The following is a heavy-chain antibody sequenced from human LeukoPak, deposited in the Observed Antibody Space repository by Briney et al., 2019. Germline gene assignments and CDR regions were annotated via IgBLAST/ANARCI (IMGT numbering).Heavy chain of an antibody. V-gene: IGHV4-4*07. D-gene: IGHD2-15*01. J-gene: IGHJ4*02. CDR2: IFSSGNT. Sequence: TSETLSLTCTVSGGSISNYYWSWIRQPAGKGLEWIGRIFSSGNTDYNPSLKSRLTMSVDMSKNQFSLKLNSVTAADTAVYYCAREGRSSTPGYWGQGTLVTVSS. CDR1: GGSISNYY. CDR3: AREGRSSTPGY.